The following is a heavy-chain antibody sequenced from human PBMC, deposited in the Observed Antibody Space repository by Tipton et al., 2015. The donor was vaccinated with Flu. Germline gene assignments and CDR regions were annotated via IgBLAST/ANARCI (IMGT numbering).Heavy chain of an antibody. Sequence: TLSLTCAVSGDSISSRYYWGWIRQPPGRGLEWIGNIHHSGNTYYNPSLKSRVTISVDTSKSQFSLKLSSVTAADTAFYYCVRHTLPRVIRIDDWGQGALVTVSS. CDR3: VRHTLPRVIRIDD. J-gene: IGHJ4*02. CDR1: GDSISSRYY. CDR2: IHHSGNT. D-gene: IGHD2-15*01. V-gene: IGHV4-38-2*01.